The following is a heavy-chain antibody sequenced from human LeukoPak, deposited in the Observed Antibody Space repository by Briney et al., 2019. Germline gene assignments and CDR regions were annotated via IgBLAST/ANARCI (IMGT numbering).Heavy chain of an antibody. Sequence: PSETLSLTCTVSAGSISSSNYYWGWIRQPPGRGLEWIGTIYYSGTTYHNPSLQSRLTISVDTSKNQFSLKLASVTAADTAVYYCARHVSAVVRGVPNCFDSWGQGTLVTVSS. CDR1: AGSISSSNYY. J-gene: IGHJ5*01. V-gene: IGHV4-39*01. CDR2: IYYSGTT. D-gene: IGHD3-10*01. CDR3: ARHVSAVVRGVPNCFDS.